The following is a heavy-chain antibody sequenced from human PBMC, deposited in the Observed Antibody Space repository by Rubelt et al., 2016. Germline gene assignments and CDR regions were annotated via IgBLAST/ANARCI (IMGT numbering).Heavy chain of an antibody. CDR2: INTDGST. J-gene: IGHJ3*02. Sequence: GKGLVWVSRINTDGSTSYAESVQGRFTITRDNGKNTLHLQMNSLRAEDTAVYYCARGRSGGPDVFDIWGQGTMVTVSS. D-gene: IGHD2-8*02. CDR3: ARGRSGGPDVFDI. V-gene: IGHV3-74*01.